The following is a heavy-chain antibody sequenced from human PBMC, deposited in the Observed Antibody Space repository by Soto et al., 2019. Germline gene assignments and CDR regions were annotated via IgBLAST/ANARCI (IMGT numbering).Heavy chain of an antibody. D-gene: IGHD3-3*01. J-gene: IGHJ4*02. Sequence: EVQLLESGGGLVQPGGSLRLSCAASGFTFSSYAMSWVRQAQGKGLEWVSAISGSGGSTYYADSVKGRFTISRDNSKNTLYLQMNSLRAEDTAVYYCANQYRITIFGVVDYWGQGTLVTVSS. CDR1: GFTFSSYA. V-gene: IGHV3-23*01. CDR3: ANQYRITIFGVVDY. CDR2: ISGSGGST.